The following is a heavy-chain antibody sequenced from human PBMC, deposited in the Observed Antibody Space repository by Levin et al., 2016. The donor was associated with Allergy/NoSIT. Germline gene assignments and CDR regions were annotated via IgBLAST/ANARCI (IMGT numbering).Heavy chain of an antibody. V-gene: IGHV3-49*02. D-gene: IGHD2-15*01. CDR3: TSQGYCSGDSCYSRQVWGMDV. CDR2: IRSKAYGETT. J-gene: IGHJ6*01. Sequence: WIRQPPGKGLEWVGFIRSKAYGETTEYAASVKGRFTISRDDSKSIAYLQMNSLKTEDTAVYYCTSQGYCSGDSCYSRQVWGMDVWGPRDHGHRLL.